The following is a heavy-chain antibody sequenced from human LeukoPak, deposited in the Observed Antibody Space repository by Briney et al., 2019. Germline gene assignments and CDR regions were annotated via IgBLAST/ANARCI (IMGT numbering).Heavy chain of an antibody. CDR1: GFTFSSYS. J-gene: IGHJ4*02. CDR3: AKEPRHCGGDCFSLLDY. Sequence: PGGSLRLSCAASGFTFSSYSMNWVRQAPGKGLEWVSSISSSSSYIYYADSVKGRFTISRDNSKSTLYLQMNSLRAEDTAVFYCAKEPRHCGGDCFSLLDYWGQGTLVSVSS. D-gene: IGHD2-21*02. CDR2: ISSSSSYI. V-gene: IGHV3-21*04.